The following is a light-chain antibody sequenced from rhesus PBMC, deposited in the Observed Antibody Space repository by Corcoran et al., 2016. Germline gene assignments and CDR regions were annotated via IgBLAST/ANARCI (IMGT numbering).Light chain of an antibody. CDR2: KAS. CDR1: ENVNNY. V-gene: IGKV1-74*01. J-gene: IGKJ2*01. Sequence: DIQMTQSPSSLSASVGDRVTITCRTSENVNNYLNWYQQKPGKALKLLIYKASTLQSGVPSRFSGSGSGTDYTFTISSLQSEDVATYYCQHNYGTPYSFGQGTKVEIK. CDR3: QHNYGTPYS.